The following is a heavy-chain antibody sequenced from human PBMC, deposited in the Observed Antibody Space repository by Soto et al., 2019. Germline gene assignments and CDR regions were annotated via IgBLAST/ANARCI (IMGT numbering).Heavy chain of an antibody. J-gene: IGHJ4*02. CDR1: GFTVNSNY. V-gene: IGHV3-53*01. CDR3: ARGFNYGYFDY. CDR2: IYSGGTT. D-gene: IGHD5-18*01. Sequence: PGGSLRLSCAASGFTVNSNYMPWVRQAPGKGLEWVSVIYSGGTTDYADSVKGRFTISRDTSKNTLSLQMNSLRAEDTAVYYCARGFNYGYFDYWGQGTLVTVSS.